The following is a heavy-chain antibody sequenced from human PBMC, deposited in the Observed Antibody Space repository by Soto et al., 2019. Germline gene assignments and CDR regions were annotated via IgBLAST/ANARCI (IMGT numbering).Heavy chain of an antibody. CDR3: TTEDTAMVGNYYYGMDV. D-gene: IGHD5-18*01. V-gene: IGHV3-73*01. J-gene: IGHJ6*02. CDR2: IGSKGETYAT. CDR1: GFTFGASA. Sequence: GGSLRLSCAASGFTFGASALQWVRQASGKGLEWLGRIGSKGETYATTYAASVKGRFTISRDDSKKTAYLQMNSLESEDTAVYYCTTEDTAMVGNYYYGMDVWGQGTTVTVSS.